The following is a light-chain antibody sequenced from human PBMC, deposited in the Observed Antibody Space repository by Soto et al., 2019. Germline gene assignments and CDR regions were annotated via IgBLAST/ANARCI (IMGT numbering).Light chain of an antibody. CDR1: QSISTW. CDR3: QHSWT. CDR2: DAS. J-gene: IGKJ5*01. Sequence: DIQMTQSPSTLPASVGDRVTITCRASQSISTWLAWYQLKPGKAPKLLIYDASTLEGGVPPRFSGIGSGTEFTLTISGLQPDDFATYYCQHSWTFGQGTRLEIK. V-gene: IGKV1-5*01.